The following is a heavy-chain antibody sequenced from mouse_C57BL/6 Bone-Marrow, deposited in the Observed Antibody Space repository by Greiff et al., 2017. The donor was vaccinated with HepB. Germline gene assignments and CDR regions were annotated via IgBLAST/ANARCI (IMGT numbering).Heavy chain of an antibody. CDR1: GFTFSDYY. CDR3: ARHGGGLLQTAYWYFDV. Sequence: EVMLVESGGGLVQPGGSLKLSCAASGFTFSDYYMYWVRQTPEKRLEWVAYISNGGGSTYYPDTVKGRFTISRDNAKNTLYLQMSRLKSEDTAMYYCARHGGGLLQTAYWYFDVWGTGTTVTVSS. V-gene: IGHV5-12*01. J-gene: IGHJ1*03. D-gene: IGHD2-3*01. CDR2: ISNGGGST.